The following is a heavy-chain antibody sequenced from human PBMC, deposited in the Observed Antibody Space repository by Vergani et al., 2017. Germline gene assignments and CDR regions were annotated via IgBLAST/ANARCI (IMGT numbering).Heavy chain of an antibody. D-gene: IGHD1-1*01. V-gene: IGHV4-34*01. J-gene: IGHJ3*01. CDR3: ARSIHLNGARFSV. Sequence: QVQLQQWGAGLLKPSETLSLTCAVYGGSFSGYYWSWIRQPPGKGLEWNGEINHSGSTNYNPSLKSRVTISVDTSKNQFSRKLSSVTAADTAVYYCARSIHLNGARFSVWGQGTMVTVSS. CDR1: GGSFSGYY. CDR2: INHSGST.